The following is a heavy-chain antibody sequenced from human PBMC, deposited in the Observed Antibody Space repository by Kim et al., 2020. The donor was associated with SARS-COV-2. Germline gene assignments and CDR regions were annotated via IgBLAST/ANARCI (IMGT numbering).Heavy chain of an antibody. CDR1: GYSFTSYW. D-gene: IGHD6-13*01. CDR2: IYPGDSDT. V-gene: IGHV5-51*01. J-gene: IGHJ4*02. Sequence: GESLKISCKGSGYSFTSYWIGWVRQMSGKGLEWMGIIYPGDSDTRYSPSFQGQVTISADKSISTAYLQWSSLKASDTAMYYCARHGQSSSWSEAPGDYWGQGTLVTVSS. CDR3: ARHGQSSSWSEAPGDY.